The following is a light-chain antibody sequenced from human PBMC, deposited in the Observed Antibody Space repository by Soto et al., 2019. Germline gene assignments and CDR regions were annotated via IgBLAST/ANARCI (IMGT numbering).Light chain of an antibody. J-gene: IGKJ3*01. Sequence: AIRMNQSPASFSTSTGDRVTITCRASQGSSSYLAWNQQKPWKAPKLLIYAASTLQSGDPSMFSGSGSGTDFTLTLSCLQSEDFETCYCQQYDSPEGLTFGPGTKVDIQ. CDR2: AAS. V-gene: IGKV1-8*01. CDR3: QQYDSPEGLT. CDR1: QGSSSY.